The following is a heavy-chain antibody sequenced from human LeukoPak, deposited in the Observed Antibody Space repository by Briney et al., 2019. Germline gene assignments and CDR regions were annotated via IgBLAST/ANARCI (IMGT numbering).Heavy chain of an antibody. J-gene: IGHJ3*02. CDR3: ARVGSADAFDI. CDR1: GGSISSGGYY. D-gene: IGHD3-10*01. V-gene: IGHV4-31*03. CDR2: IYYSGST. Sequence: SETLSLTCTVSGGSISSGGYYWSWIRQHPGKGLEWIGYIYYSGSTYYNPSLKSRVTISVDTSKNQFSLKLSSVTAADTAVYYCARVGSADAFDIWGQGTMVTVSS.